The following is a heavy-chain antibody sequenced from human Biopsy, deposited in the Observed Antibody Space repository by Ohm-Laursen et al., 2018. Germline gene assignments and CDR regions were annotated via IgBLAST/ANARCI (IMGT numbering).Heavy chain of an antibody. Sequence: SQTLSLTCTVSGVSINGGRYYWNWIRHHPGKSLEWLGYIFYSANTYYNPSLKSRVTISVDTSKNQFSLKLSTVTAADTAVYYCARLGSGDYFPTFFDFWGQGALVTVSS. CDR2: IFYSANT. J-gene: IGHJ4*02. CDR1: GVSINGGRYY. CDR3: ARLGSGDYFPTFFDF. D-gene: IGHD5-12*01. V-gene: IGHV4-31*03.